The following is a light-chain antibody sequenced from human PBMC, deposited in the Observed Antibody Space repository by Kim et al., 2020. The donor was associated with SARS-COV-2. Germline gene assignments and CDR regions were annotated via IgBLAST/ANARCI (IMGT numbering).Light chain of an antibody. J-gene: IGKJ2*01. CDR2: VEG. CDR3: QQYGSSPPYT. Sequence: PGDRAALSCRASQSGRSGYCAWSRQKPGQAPRPLIYVEGSRATGIPDTFSGSGSGSGFALSISRREPEDLAVYYCQQYGSSPPYTFGQGTKLEI. CDR1: QSGRSGY. V-gene: IGKV3-20*01.